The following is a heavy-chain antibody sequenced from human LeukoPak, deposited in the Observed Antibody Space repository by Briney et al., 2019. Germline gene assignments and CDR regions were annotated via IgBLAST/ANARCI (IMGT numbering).Heavy chain of an antibody. CDR3: ATYCSSANCYIWGYYFDY. CDR1: GGTFSRYG. Sequence: ASVKVSCKASGGTFSRYGISWVRQAPGQGLEWMGVIIPISGTANYAQKFQGRVTITADESTSTAYMELISLRSEDTAMYYCATYCSSANCYIWGYYFDYWGQGTLVTVSS. V-gene: IGHV1-69*13. J-gene: IGHJ4*02. D-gene: IGHD2-2*01. CDR2: IIPISGTA.